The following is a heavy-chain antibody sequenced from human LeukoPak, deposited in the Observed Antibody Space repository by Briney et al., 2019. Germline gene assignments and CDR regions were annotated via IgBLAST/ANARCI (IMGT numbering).Heavy chain of an antibody. CDR2: ISAYNGNT. CDR1: GYTFTSYG. J-gene: IGHJ3*02. Sequence: EASVKVSCKASGYTFTSYGISWVRQAPGQGLEWMGWISAYNGNTNYAQKLQGRVTMTTDTSTSTAYMELRSLRSDDTAVYYCAREGVVVVPAAIRVGSPRGHDAFDIWGQGTMVTVSS. CDR3: AREGVVVVPAAIRVGSPRGHDAFDI. D-gene: IGHD2-2*01. V-gene: IGHV1-18*01.